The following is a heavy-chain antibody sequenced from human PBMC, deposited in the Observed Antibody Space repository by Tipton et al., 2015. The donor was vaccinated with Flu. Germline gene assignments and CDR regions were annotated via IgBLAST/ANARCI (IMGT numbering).Heavy chain of an antibody. CDR1: GASITSNTDY. D-gene: IGHD3-10*01. V-gene: IGHV4-61*02. CDR2: IHISGST. J-gene: IGHJ5*01. Sequence: TLSLTCSVSGASITSNTDYWAWIRQAAGKGLEWIGRIHISGSTDYNASLKSRVTISLDTSKNQFSLNLTSVAAADTAVYYCARRAFSNYVSDTKNWLDSWGHGTLVTVSS. CDR3: ARRAFSNYVSDTKNWLDS.